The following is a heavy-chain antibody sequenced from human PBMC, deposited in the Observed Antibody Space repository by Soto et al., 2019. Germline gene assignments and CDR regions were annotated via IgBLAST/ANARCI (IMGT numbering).Heavy chain of an antibody. CDR1: GFTFSKYG. J-gene: IGHJ3*02. CDR2: ILHDGGDQ. Sequence: QVQLVESGGGAVQPGRSLRLSCGASGFTFSKYGMHWVRQAPGKGLEWVSVILHDGGDQRYGDSVKGRFTISRDNSKNTLYLQINSLRVEVSVVYYCVSDDDRPDKGLDMWGQGTMVTVSS. D-gene: IGHD3-22*01. CDR3: VSDDDRPDKGLDM. V-gene: IGHV3-33*05.